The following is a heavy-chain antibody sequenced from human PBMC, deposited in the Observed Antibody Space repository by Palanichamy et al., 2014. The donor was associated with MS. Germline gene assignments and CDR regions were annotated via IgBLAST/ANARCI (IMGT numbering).Heavy chain of an antibody. V-gene: IGHV3-30-3*01. CDR3: ARDRGVQGLAHFYYYGVGV. Sequence: QVQLVESGGGVVQPGRSLRLSCAASGFTFENYAMHWVRQAPGKGLELVALTSFDGSIKYYADSVKGRFTISRDEAKNTLYLQMNSLKDEDTAVYYCARDRGVQGLAHFYYYGVGVWGQGTTVIVSS. CDR2: TSFDGSIK. CDR1: GFTFENYA. D-gene: IGHD3-10*01. J-gene: IGHJ6*02.